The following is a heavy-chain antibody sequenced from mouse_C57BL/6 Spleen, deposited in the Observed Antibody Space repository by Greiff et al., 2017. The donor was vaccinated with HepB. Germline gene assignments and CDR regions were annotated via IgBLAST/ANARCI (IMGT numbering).Heavy chain of an antibody. CDR3: DRSGYYGSSYDWFAY. CDR1: GYAFSSYW. V-gene: IGHV1-80*01. CDR2: IYPGDGDT. J-gene: IGHJ3*01. Sequence: VQLQQSGAELVKPGASVKISCKASGYAFSSYWMNWVKQRPGKGLEWIGQIYPGDGDTNYNGKFKGKATLTADKSSSTAYMQLSSLTSEDSAVYFCDRSGYYGSSYDWFAYWGQGTLVTVSA. D-gene: IGHD1-1*01.